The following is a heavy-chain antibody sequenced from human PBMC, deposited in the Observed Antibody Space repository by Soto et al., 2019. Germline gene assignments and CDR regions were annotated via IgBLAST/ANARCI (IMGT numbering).Heavy chain of an antibody. Sequence: PSETLSLTCAVYGGSFSGYYWSWIRQPPGKGLEWIGEINHSGSTNYNPSLKSRVTISVDTSKNQFSLQLSSVTAADTAVYYCAIEVTIFGVVTDYWGQGTLVTVSS. D-gene: IGHD3-3*01. J-gene: IGHJ4*02. CDR1: GGSFSGYY. V-gene: IGHV4-34*01. CDR3: AIEVTIFGVVTDY. CDR2: INHSGST.